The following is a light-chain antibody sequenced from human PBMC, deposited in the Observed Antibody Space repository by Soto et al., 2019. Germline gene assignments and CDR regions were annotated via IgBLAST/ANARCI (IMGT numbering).Light chain of an antibody. CDR1: SSDVGSHNL. J-gene: IGLJ3*02. CDR3: QSHDNSLNVEV. V-gene: IGLV2-23*01. CDR2: EAS. Sequence: QSALTQPASVSGSPGQSITISCTGTSSDVGSHNLVSWYQQYPGKAPKLIIFEASKRPSGVSNRFSGSKSGSTASLTISGLQAEDEADYYCQSHDNSLNVEVFGGGTQLTVL.